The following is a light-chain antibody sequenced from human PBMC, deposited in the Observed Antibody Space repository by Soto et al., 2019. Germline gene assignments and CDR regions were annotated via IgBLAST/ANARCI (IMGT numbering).Light chain of an antibody. CDR1: QSVSSY. CDR3: QQRSNWPIT. V-gene: IGKV3-11*01. Sequence: EVVLTQSPVTLSLSPGERATLCCRVSQSVSSYFAWYQQKPGQAPRLLIYDASNRATGIPARFSGSGSGTDFTLTISSLEPEDFAVYYCQQRSNWPITFGQGTRLEIK. J-gene: IGKJ5*01. CDR2: DAS.